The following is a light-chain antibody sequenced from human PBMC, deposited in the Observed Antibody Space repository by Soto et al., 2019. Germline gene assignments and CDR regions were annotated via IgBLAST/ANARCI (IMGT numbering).Light chain of an antibody. Sequence: IVVTQSPATLSVSPGETVTLSCRVSQSVSSSLAWYQQKPGQAPRLLISGAYTRATGIPARFSGSGSGTEFTLTISGLQSEDVAVYYCHQYYGTSTFGQGTRVEIK. CDR3: HQYYGTST. CDR2: GAY. J-gene: IGKJ1*01. V-gene: IGKV3-15*01. CDR1: QSVSSS.